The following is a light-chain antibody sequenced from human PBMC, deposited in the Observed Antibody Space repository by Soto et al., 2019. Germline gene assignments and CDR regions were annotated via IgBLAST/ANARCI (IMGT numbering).Light chain of an antibody. CDR1: QSLVYSNGNAY. CDR2: QVS. V-gene: IGKV2-30*01. Sequence: DAVLTQSPLSLPVTLGQPAAISCRSSQSLVYSNGNAYLIWFQQRPGQSPRRLIYQVSTRDAGVPHRFTGTGSVTYFTLTISSVEAEDVELYYCKPCTPCPYTFRQEPKLEIK. CDR3: KPCTPCPYT. J-gene: IGKJ1*01.